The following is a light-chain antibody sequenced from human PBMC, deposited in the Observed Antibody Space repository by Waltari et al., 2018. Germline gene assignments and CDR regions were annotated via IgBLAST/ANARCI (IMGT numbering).Light chain of an antibody. CDR2: AAS. J-gene: IGKJ1*01. CDR3: QQYDSSPWT. Sequence: EIVLTQSPGTLSLSPGERASLSCRASQSVSSSYLAWYQQKRGQAPRLLIYAASSRATGVPHWFSGSGSGTDFTLTVSRLEPEDFAGYYCQQYDSSPWTFGQGTTVEIK. V-gene: IGKV3-20*01. CDR1: QSVSSSY.